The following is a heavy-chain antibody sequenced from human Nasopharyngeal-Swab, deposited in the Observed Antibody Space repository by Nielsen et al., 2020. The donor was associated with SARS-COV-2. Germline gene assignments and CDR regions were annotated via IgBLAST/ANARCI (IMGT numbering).Heavy chain of an antibody. CDR2: IKQDGSEK. J-gene: IGHJ4*02. CDR1: GFTFSSYW. D-gene: IGHD3-22*01. V-gene: IGHV3-7*01. Sequence: GGSLRLSCAASGFTFSSYWMSWVRQAPGKGLEWVANIKQDGSEKYYVDSVKGRFTISRDNAKNSLYLQMNSLRAEDTAVYYCATAFDVTMISPCNYWGQGTLVTVSS. CDR3: ATAFDVTMISPCNY.